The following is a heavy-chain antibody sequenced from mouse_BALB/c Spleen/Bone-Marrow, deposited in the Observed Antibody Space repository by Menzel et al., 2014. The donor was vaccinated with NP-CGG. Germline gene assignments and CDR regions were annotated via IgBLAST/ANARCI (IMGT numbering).Heavy chain of an antibody. Sequence: QVHVKQSGPGLVSPSQSLSITCTVSGFSLTSYGVHWVRQPPGKGLEWLGVIWAGGSTNYNSALMSRLSISKDNSKSQVFLKMNSLQTDDTAMYYCASPIYYDYPLFAYWGQGTLSLSLQ. D-gene: IGHD2-4*01. CDR2: IWAGGST. CDR3: ASPIYYDYPLFAY. V-gene: IGHV2-9*02. CDR1: GFSLTSYG. J-gene: IGHJ3*01.